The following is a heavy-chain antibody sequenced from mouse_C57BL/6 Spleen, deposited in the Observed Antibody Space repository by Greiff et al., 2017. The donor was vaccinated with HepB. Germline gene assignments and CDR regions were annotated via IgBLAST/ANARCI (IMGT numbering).Heavy chain of an antibody. J-gene: IGHJ4*01. CDR1: GYTFTSYW. V-gene: IGHV1-69*01. D-gene: IGHD2-5*01. CDR2: IDPSDSYT. Sequence: QVQLQQPGAELVMPGASVKLSCKASGYTFTSYWMHWVKQRPGQGLEWIGEIDPSDSYTNYNQKFKGKSTLTVDKSSSAAYMQLSSLTSEDSAVYYCARRRAYYSKGAMDYWGQGTSVTVSS. CDR3: ARRRAYYSKGAMDY.